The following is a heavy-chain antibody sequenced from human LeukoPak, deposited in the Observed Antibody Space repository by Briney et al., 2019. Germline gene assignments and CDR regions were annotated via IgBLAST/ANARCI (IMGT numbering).Heavy chain of an antibody. Sequence: ASVKVSCKASGYTFTGYYMHWVRQAPGQGLEWMGWINPNSGGTNYAQKFQGRVTMTRDTSISTAYMELSRLRSDDTAVYYCARAPPSYHGMDVWGQGTTVTVSS. J-gene: IGHJ6*02. CDR2: INPNSGGT. V-gene: IGHV1-2*02. CDR3: ARAPPSYHGMDV. CDR1: GYTFTGYY.